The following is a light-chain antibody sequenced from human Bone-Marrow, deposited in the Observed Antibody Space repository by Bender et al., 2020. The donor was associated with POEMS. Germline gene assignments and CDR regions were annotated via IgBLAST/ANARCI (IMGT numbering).Light chain of an antibody. CDR1: SSDVGGFVY. V-gene: IGLV2-14*03. CDR3: SSYTRTNTVL. J-gene: IGLJ2*01. Sequence: QSALTQPASVSGSPGQSITISCTGTSSDVGGFVYVSWYQQHPGKAPKLMLYDVSNRPLGISNRFSGSKSGNTASLTISGLQAEDEADYYCSSYTRTNTVLFGGGTKVTVL. CDR2: DVS.